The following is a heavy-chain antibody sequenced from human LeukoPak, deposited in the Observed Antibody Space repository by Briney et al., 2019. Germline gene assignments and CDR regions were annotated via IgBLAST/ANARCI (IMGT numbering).Heavy chain of an antibody. J-gene: IGHJ5*02. V-gene: IGHV4-34*01. CDR2: INHSGST. CDR3: ARHAYYDFWSGSNWFDP. D-gene: IGHD3-3*01. Sequence: PSETLSLTCAVYGGSFSGYYWSWIRQPPGKGLEWIGEINHSGSTNYNPSLKSRVTISVDTSENQFSLKLSSVTAADTAVYYCARHAYYDFWSGSNWFDPWGQGTLVTVSS. CDR1: GGSFSGYY.